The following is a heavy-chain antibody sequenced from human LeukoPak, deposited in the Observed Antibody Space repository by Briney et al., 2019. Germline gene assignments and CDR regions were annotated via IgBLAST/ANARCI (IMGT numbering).Heavy chain of an antibody. Sequence: ASVKLSCKVSGYTLSELSMHWGRQPPRKGLGRVGGFDLEDGKTIYAQKFQGRVTMTEDTSTATDYMEPSSLRSEDTAVYYCATGLCCPRTSCYNSGWFDGRGNRTPVT. D-gene: IGHD2-2*02. J-gene: IGHJ5*01. V-gene: IGHV1-24*01. CDR3: ATGLCCPRTSCYNSGWFDG. CDR2: FDLEDGKT. CDR1: GYTLSELS.